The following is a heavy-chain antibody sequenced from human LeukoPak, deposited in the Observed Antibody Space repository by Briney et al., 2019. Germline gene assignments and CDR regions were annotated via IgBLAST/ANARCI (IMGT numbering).Heavy chain of an antibody. V-gene: IGHV1-18*01. CDR2: ISAYNGNT. Sequence: ASVKVSCKASGYTFTSYGIGWVRQAPGQGLEWMGWISAYNGNTNYAQKLQGRVTMTTDTSTSTAYMELRSLRSDDTAVYYCARDLYDYVWGSYRFLGYWGQGTLVTVSS. CDR1: GYTFTSYG. CDR3: ARDLYDYVWGSYRFLGY. D-gene: IGHD3-16*02. J-gene: IGHJ4*02.